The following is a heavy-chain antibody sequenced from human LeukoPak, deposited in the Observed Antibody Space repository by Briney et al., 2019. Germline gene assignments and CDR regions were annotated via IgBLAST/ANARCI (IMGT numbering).Heavy chain of an antibody. J-gene: IGHJ4*02. V-gene: IGHV3-48*01. CDR3: ARDRLHYGEYEKTFDY. D-gene: IGHD4-17*01. Sequence: GGSLRLSCAASGFTFSSYSMNWARQAPGKGLEWVSYISYSSSTIYYADSVKGPFTISRDNGKNSLYLQMNSPRAEDTAVYYCARDRLHYGEYEKTFDYWGQGTLVTVSS. CDR1: GFTFSSYS. CDR2: ISYSSSTI.